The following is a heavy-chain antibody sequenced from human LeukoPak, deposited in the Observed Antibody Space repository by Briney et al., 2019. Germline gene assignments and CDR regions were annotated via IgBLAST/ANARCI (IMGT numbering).Heavy chain of an antibody. J-gene: IGHJ3*02. D-gene: IGHD5-12*01. CDR2: TYYSGST. Sequence: SETLSLTCTVSGGSISSYYWSWIRQPPGKGLEWIGYTYYSGSTNYNPSLKSRVTISVDTSKNQFSLKLSSVTAADTAVYYCARTLIVATITDAFDIWGQGTMVTVSS. CDR3: ARTLIVATITDAFDI. V-gene: IGHV4-59*08. CDR1: GGSISSYY.